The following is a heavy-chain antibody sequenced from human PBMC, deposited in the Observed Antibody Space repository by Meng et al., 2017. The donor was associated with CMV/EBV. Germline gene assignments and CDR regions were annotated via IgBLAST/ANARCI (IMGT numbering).Heavy chain of an antibody. Sequence: QVQRVQCGAEVKKPGASVVVYCQSSGYTFTSYGISWVRQAPGQGLEWMGWISAYNGNTNYAQKLQGRVTMTTDTSTSIAYMELRSLRSDDTAVYYCATDILTHFDYWGQGTLVTVSS. CDR3: ATDILTHFDY. J-gene: IGHJ4*02. V-gene: IGHV1-18*01. D-gene: IGHD3-9*01. CDR1: GYTFTSYG. CDR2: ISAYNGNT.